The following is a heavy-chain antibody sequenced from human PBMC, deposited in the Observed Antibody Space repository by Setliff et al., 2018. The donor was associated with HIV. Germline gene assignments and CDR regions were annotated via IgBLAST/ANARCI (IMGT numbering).Heavy chain of an antibody. Sequence: GVLRLSCAASGFTFSRYWIHWVRQAPGKGLVWVSRTHSDGSSTDYADSVRGRFTIFRDNTKNILYLLMNSLSGEDTAIFYCARGRFPYAFDIWGQGSMVTVSS. CDR3: ARGRFPYAFDI. V-gene: IGHV3-74*01. CDR1: GFTFSRYW. CDR2: THSDGSST. J-gene: IGHJ3*02.